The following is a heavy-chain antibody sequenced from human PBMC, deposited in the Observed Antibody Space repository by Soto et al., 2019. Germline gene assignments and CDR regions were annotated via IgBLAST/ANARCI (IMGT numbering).Heavy chain of an antibody. Sequence: QVQLVESGGGVVQPGRSLRLSCAASGFTFSSYGMHWVRQAPGKGLEWVAVIWYDGSNKYYADSVKGRFTISRDNSNNTLYLHMNSLRAEDTAVYYCARDLVGCSGGSCYYYYGMDVWGQGTTVTVSS. CDR1: GFTFSSYG. V-gene: IGHV3-33*01. J-gene: IGHJ6*02. D-gene: IGHD2-15*01. CDR3: ARDLVGCSGGSCYYYYGMDV. CDR2: IWYDGSNK.